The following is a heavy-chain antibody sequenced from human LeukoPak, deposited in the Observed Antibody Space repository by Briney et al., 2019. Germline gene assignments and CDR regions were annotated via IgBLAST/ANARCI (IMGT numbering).Heavy chain of an antibody. CDR3: ASLSLRWPDY. CDR1: GFTFSYFA. J-gene: IGHJ4*02. V-gene: IGHV3-23*01. CDR2: ISGSGDAT. Sequence: GGSLRLSCAASGFTFSYFAMTWVRQTPGKGLDWVSSISGSGDATHYAVSVKGRFTISRDNSKNTLYLQMNSLRAEDTAVYYCASLSLRWPDYWGQGTLVTVSS. D-gene: IGHD4-23*01.